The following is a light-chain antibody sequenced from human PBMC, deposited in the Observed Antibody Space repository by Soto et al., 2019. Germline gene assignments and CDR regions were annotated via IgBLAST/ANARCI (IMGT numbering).Light chain of an antibody. CDR1: SSDVGAYNY. CDR3: SSYVGSNNSYG. CDR2: EVS. J-gene: IGLJ1*01. V-gene: IGLV2-8*01. Sequence: QSVLTQPPSASGSPGQSVTISCTGTSSDVGAYNYVSWYQQHPGKAPKLMIYEVSKRPSGVPDRFSGSKSGNTASLTVSGLQAEDEADYYCSSYVGSNNSYGFGTGTKVTVL.